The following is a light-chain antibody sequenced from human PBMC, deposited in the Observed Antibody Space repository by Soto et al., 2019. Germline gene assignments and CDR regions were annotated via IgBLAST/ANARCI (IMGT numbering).Light chain of an antibody. Sequence: DIQMTQSPSNLSASVGDKVTITCRASESIDNWLAWYQQKPGKAPKLLIFAASTLVRGVPSRFSGRGSGTEFTLTISSLQADDYATFYCQQYHTAWTFGQGTKVDIK. J-gene: IGKJ1*01. CDR2: AAS. CDR1: ESIDNW. V-gene: IGKV1-5*01. CDR3: QQYHTAWT.